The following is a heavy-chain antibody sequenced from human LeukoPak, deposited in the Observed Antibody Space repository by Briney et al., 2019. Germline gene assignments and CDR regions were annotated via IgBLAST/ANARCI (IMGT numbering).Heavy chain of an antibody. D-gene: IGHD3-10*01. V-gene: IGHV4-34*01. CDR2: INHCAST. CDR1: GGSFSVYY. CDR3: ASSVYWVVRGVTLDH. Sequence: SETLSLTCAVYGGSFSVYYWTWIRQPPGKGLEWIGEINHCASTNYHPSLKSRVTISIHTSKKQVSLNLSSVTAADTAVYYCASSVYWVVRGVTLDHWGQGTPVTVSS. J-gene: IGHJ4*02.